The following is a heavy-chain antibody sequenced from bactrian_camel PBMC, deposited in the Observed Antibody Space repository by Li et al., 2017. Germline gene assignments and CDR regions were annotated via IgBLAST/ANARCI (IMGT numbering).Heavy chain of an antibody. CDR2: IDSDGAS. V-gene: IGHV3S53*01. Sequence: HVQLVESGGGSVQAGGSLRLSCEVSGSIDGTNCIGWFRQAPGKGPEGVAAIDSDGASIYLDSMKGRFIISRDNAKTILYLEMNSLKPEDTAMYYCAARGPCCYTKLSVADFTYWGQGTQVTVS. CDR3: AARGPCCYTKLSVADFTY. J-gene: IGHJ6*01. CDR1: GSIDGTNC. D-gene: IGHD2*01.